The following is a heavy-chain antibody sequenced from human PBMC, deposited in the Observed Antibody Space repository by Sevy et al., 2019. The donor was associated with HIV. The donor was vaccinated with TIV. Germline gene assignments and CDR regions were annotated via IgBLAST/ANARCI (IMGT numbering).Heavy chain of an antibody. J-gene: IGHJ4*02. CDR3: ARDRRNYAGQYFDY. V-gene: IGHV3-11*06. CDR2: IRGGGPNT. Sequence: GGSLRLSCEASGFTFSDFYMSWIRQAPGKGLEWVSNIRGGGPNTKSADSVKGRFTISRDNAKNSLYLQMNSLRAEDTAVYYCARDRRNYAGQYFDYWGQGTLVTVSS. D-gene: IGHD1-7*01. CDR1: GFTFSDFY.